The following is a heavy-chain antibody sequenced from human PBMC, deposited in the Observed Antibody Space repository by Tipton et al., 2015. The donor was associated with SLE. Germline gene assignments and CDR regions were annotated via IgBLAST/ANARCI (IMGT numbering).Heavy chain of an antibody. CDR2: INHSGST. D-gene: IGHD4-17*01. Sequence: TLSLTCTVSGGSISSGSYYWSWIRQPPGKVLEWIGEINHSGSTNYNPSLKSRVTISVDTSKNQFSLNLSSVTAADTAVYYCARERPDSDYYGDYVDYCGQGTLVTVSS. V-gene: IGHV4-39*07. CDR1: GGSISSGSYY. J-gene: IGHJ4*02. CDR3: ARERPDSDYYGDYVDY.